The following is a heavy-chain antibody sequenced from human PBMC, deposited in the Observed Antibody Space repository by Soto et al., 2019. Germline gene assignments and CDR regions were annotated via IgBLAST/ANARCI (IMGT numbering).Heavy chain of an antibody. CDR1: GFTFSSYA. CDR2: ISGSGGST. CDR3: AKAANLLIAVAAHF. D-gene: IGHD6-19*01. Sequence: EVQLLESGGGLVQPGGSLRLSCAASGFTFSSYAMSWVRQAPGKGLEWVSTISGSGGSTYYADSVRGRFTISRDNSKNTLYLQMGSLRAEDTAVYYCAKAANLLIAVAAHFWGQGTLVTVSS. V-gene: IGHV3-23*01. J-gene: IGHJ4*02.